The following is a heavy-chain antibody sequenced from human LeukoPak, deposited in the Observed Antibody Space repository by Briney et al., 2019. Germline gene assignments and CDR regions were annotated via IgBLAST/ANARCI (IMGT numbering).Heavy chain of an antibody. CDR2: IYYSGST. J-gene: IGHJ5*02. CDR1: GGSISSYY. D-gene: IGHD1-1*01. Sequence: PSETLSLTCTIAGGSISSYYWSWIRKPPGKGLEWIGYIYYSGSTNYNPSLKSRVTISVDTSKNQFSLKLSSVTAADTAVYYCARDTGTTYGGWFDPWGQGTLVTVSS. V-gene: IGHV4-59*01. CDR3: ARDTGTTYGGWFDP.